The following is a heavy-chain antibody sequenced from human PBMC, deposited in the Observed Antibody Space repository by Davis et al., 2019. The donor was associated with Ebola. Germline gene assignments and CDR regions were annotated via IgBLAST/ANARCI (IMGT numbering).Heavy chain of an antibody. CDR3: ARIWVYCSSNSCYERYYFDY. CDR1: VYTFTSYA. J-gene: IGHJ4*02. Sequence: ASVQVSRKASVYTFTSYAMHWVRQAPGQRLEWMGWINAGNGNTKYSQKFQGRVTITRDTSASTAYMELSSLRSEDTAVYYCARIWVYCSSNSCYERYYFDYWGQGTLVTVSS. CDR2: INAGNGNT. D-gene: IGHD2-2*01. V-gene: IGHV1-3*01.